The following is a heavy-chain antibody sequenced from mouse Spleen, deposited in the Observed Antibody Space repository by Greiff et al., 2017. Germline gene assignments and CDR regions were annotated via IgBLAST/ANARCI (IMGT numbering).Heavy chain of an antibody. CDR3: ARRGVGPYAMDY. CDR2: IDPSDSET. V-gene: IGHV1-52*01. J-gene: IGHJ4*01. CDR1: GYTFTSYW. Sequence: QVQLQQPGAELVRPGSSVKLSCKASGYTFTSYWMHWVKQRPIQGLEWIGNIDPSDSETHYNQKFKDKATLTVDKSSSTAYMQLSSLTSEDSAVYYCARRGVGPYAMDYWGQGTSVTVSS. D-gene: IGHD1-1*02.